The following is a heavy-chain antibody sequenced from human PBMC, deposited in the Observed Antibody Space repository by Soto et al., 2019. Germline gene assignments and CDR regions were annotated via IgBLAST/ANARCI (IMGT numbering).Heavy chain of an antibody. D-gene: IGHD3-22*01. V-gene: IGHV1-69*13. CDR3: ARPFETRGYSPYYYYGMDV. CDR2: IIPIFGTA. J-gene: IGHJ6*02. Sequence: ASVKVSCKASGGTFSSYAISWVRQAPGQGLEWMGGIIPIFGTANYAQKFQGRVTITADESTSTAYMELSSLRSEDTAVYYCARPFETRGYSPYYYYGMDVWGQGTTVTVSS. CDR1: GGTFSSYA.